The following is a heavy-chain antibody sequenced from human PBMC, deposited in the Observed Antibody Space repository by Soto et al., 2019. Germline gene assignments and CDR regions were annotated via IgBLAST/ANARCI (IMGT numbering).Heavy chain of an antibody. Sequence: VSVKVSCKTSGYIFNHYGINWVRQAPGQGLEWVGWIAPFNGKTSSLQRLQDRISMTIDTSASTAYLEVRNLTSDDTGVYFCAREGGSSTYYPLELDFWGQGTLGTVSS. CDR1: GYIFNHYG. D-gene: IGHD6-13*01. CDR3: AREGGSSTYYPLELDF. V-gene: IGHV1-18*01. CDR2: IAPFNGKT. J-gene: IGHJ4*02.